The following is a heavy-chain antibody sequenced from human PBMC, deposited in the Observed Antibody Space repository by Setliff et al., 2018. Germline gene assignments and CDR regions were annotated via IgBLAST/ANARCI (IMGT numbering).Heavy chain of an antibody. D-gene: IGHD5-18*01. J-gene: IGHJ6*03. CDR3: ARVRLFKDTAMVPYYMDV. V-gene: IGHV1-2*02. CDR2: IDPKSGRT. Sequence: ASVKVSCKTSGYPFVGYFIYWMRQAPGQGLEWVGWIDPKSGRTKYAVKFQGRVTMTRDTSSSTIYMEVNSLTSDDTAVYFCARVRLFKDTAMVPYYMDVWGKGTTVTVSS. CDR1: GYPFVGYF.